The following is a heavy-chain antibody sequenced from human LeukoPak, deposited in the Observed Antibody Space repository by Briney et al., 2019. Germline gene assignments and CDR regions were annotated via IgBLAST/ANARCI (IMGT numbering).Heavy chain of an antibody. CDR1: GFTFSDEY. D-gene: IGHD6-13*01. CDR2: VSNSGSSI. Sequence: GGSLRLSCAASGFTFSDEYMSWIRQAPGKGLEWISCVSNSGSSIYYADSVKGRFSISRDNVKNSLYLQMNSLRVEDTAVYYCARDGAYSASNFWGQGTMVAVSS. V-gene: IGHV3-11*01. J-gene: IGHJ3*01. CDR3: ARDGAYSASNF.